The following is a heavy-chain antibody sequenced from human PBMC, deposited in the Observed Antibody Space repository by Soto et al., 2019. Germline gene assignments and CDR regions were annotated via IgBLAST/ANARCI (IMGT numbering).Heavy chain of an antibody. CDR1: GDSISTYY. CDR3: ARSTGWLIFDF. CDR2: VYYSGST. D-gene: IGHD5-12*01. J-gene: IGHJ4*02. V-gene: IGHV4-59*01. Sequence: PSETLSLTCTVSGDSISTYYWSWIRQPPGKGLEWIGYVYYSGSTNYNPSLKSRVALSVDTSKNQFSLKLTSVTAADTAVYYCARSTGWLIFDFWGQGTLVTVSS.